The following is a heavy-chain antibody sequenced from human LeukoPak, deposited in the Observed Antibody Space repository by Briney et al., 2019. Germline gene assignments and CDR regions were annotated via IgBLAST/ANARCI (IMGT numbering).Heavy chain of an antibody. V-gene: IGHV1-46*01. Sequence: GASVKVSCKASGYTFTSYYMHWVRQAPGQGLEWMGIINPSGGSTSYAQKFQGRVTMTRDTSTSTVYMELSSLRSEDTAVYYCARGRITMVRGATKGTPFDPWGQGTLVTVSS. CDR2: INPSGGST. D-gene: IGHD3-10*01. CDR1: GYTFTSYY. J-gene: IGHJ5*02. CDR3: ARGRITMVRGATKGTPFDP.